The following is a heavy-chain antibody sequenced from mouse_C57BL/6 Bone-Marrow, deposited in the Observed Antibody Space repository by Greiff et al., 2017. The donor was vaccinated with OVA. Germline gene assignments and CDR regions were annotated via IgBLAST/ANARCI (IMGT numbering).Heavy chain of an antibody. CDR2: IDPSDSYT. CDR1: GYTFTSYW. V-gene: IGHV1-69*01. CDR3: AREKRYDGYYVLAY. J-gene: IGHJ3*01. D-gene: IGHD2-3*01. Sequence: VQLQQPGAELVMPGASVKLSCKASGYTFTSYWMHWVKQRPGQGLEWIGEIDPSDSYTNYNQKFKGKSTLTVDKSSSTAYMQLSSLTSEDSAVYYWAREKRYDGYYVLAYWGQGTLVTVSA.